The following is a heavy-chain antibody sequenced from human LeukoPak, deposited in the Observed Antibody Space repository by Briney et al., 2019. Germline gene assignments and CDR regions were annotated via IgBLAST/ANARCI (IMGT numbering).Heavy chain of an antibody. CDR2: ISGSGGGT. CDR1: GITLSNYG. D-gene: IGHD3-16*01. Sequence: GGSLRLSCAVSGITLSNYGMSWVRQAPGKGLEWVAGISGSGGGTNYADSVKGRFTVSRDNPKNTLFLQKNSLRAEDTAVYYCTRRRGGWGEGEFDFWGQGIPVTVST. J-gene: IGHJ4*02. V-gene: IGHV3-23*01. CDR3: TRRRGGWGEGEFDF.